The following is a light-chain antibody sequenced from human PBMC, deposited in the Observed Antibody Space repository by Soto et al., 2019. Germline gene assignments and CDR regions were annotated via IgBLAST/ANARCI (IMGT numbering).Light chain of an antibody. CDR3: KQYGSSPQT. V-gene: IGKV3-20*01. CDR1: QTVSSNF. CDR2: DAS. J-gene: IGKJ1*01. Sequence: VLTQSPGTLSLSPGQGATLSFRASQTVSSNFLAWYRQKPGQAPRLLIYDASSRATGIPDRFSGSGSGTDFTLTISRLEPEDFAVYYCKQYGSSPQTVGKGTKVDIK.